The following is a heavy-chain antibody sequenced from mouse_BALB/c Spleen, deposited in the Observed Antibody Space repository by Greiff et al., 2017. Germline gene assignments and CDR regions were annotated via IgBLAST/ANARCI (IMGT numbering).Heavy chain of an antibody. CDR1: GFTFSSYG. Sequence: DVMLVESGGGLVQPGGSLKLSCAASGFTFSSYGMSWVRQTPDKRLELVATINSNGGSTYYPDSVKGRFTISRDNAKNTLYLQMSSLKSEDTAMYYCARDLYGNYVRYAMDYWGQGTSVTVSS. V-gene: IGHV5-6-3*01. CDR3: ARDLYGNYVRYAMDY. CDR2: INSNGGST. D-gene: IGHD2-10*02. J-gene: IGHJ4*01.